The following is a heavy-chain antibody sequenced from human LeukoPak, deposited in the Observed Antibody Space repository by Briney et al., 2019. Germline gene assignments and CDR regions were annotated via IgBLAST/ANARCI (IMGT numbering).Heavy chain of an antibody. Sequence: GGSLRLSCAASGFTFSSYGMSWVRQAPGKGLEWVSAISGSGGSTYYADSVKGRFTISRDSFKDTLYLQMNSLRPEDTAVYYXAKEGDYYGSGSYRDGFDIWGQGTRATVSS. CDR1: GFTFSSYG. D-gene: IGHD3-10*01. V-gene: IGHV3-23*01. J-gene: IGHJ3*02. CDR3: AKEGDYYGSGSYRDGFDI. CDR2: ISGSGGST.